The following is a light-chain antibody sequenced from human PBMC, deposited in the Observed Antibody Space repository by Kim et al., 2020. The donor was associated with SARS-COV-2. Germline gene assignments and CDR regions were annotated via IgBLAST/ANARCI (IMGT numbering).Light chain of an antibody. J-gene: IGKJ2*01. CDR3: QQYDTSPFT. Sequence: EIVLTQTPGTLSLSPGERATLSCRASQTVSSSNLAWYQQKPGQAPRLLIYDASRRATGTPDRFSGSGSGTDFTLTNSRLEPEDFAVYYCQQYDTSPFTFGQGTKVEI. CDR1: QTVSSSN. V-gene: IGKV3-20*01. CDR2: DAS.